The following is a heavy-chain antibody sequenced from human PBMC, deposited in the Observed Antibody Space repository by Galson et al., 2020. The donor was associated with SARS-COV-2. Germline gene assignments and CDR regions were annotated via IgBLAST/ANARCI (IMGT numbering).Heavy chain of an antibody. CDR1: GFNLDNYA. V-gene: IGHV3-9*01. D-gene: IGHD2-2*01. CDR3: AKDSTDCSRTICDSQNYDGLDV. Sequence: GGSLRLSCAASGFNLDNYALHWVRQAPGKGLEWVSGISWNSGSISYADSVKGRFTLSRDNAKNPLYLQMNGLKTEDTALYYCAKDSTDCSRTICDSQNYDGLDVGGKGTTAT. J-gene: IGHJ6*04. CDR2: ISWNSGSI.